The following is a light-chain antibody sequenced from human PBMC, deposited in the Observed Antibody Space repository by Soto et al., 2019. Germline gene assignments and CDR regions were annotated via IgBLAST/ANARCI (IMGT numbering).Light chain of an antibody. Sequence: QAVVTQEPSLTVSPGGTVTLTCASSTGAVTSGHYANWLQQKPGQAPRALIYSTDTKHSWTPARFSGSLLVGKAALTLSGVRPEDEADYYCLLYYGGAVIFGGGTKLTVL. CDR1: TGAVTSGHY. V-gene: IGLV7-43*01. CDR3: LLYYGGAVI. CDR2: STD. J-gene: IGLJ2*01.